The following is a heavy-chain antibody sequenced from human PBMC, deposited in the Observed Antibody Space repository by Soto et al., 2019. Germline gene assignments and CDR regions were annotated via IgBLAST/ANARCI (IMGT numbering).Heavy chain of an antibody. CDR2: IHDSGST. CDR1: GGSVGSGRHY. CDR3: ARGWDPGY. V-gene: IGHV4-61*01. J-gene: IGHJ4*02. Sequence: SETLSLTCTVSGGSVGSGRHYWSWIRQPPGKGLEWIGYIHDSGSTNYVSSLKSRVTISADPSRNQFFLKVYSVTAADTAVYYCARGWDPGYWGQGTLVTVSS. D-gene: IGHD6-19*01.